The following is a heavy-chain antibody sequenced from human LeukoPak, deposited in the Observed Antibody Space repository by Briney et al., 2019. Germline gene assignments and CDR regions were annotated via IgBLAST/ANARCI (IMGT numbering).Heavy chain of an antibody. D-gene: IGHD3-10*01. CDR1: GFTFSSYG. V-gene: IGHV3-30*18. Sequence: GGSLRLSCAASGFTFSSYGMHWVRRAPGKGLEWVAVISYDGSNKYYADSVKGRFTISRDNSKNTLYLQMNSLRAEDTAVYYCANGYYGSGSYSSPTDYWGQGTLVTVSS. J-gene: IGHJ4*02. CDR3: ANGYYGSGSYSSPTDY. CDR2: ISYDGSNK.